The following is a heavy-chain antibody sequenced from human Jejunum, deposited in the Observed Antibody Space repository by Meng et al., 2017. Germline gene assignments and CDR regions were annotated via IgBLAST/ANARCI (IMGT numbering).Heavy chain of an antibody. D-gene: IGHD5-12*01. CDR1: GFTFSRYW. CDR2: INVDGSET. CDR3: VRDIGGRHSGYGDS. V-gene: IGHV3-7*01. Sequence: GESLKISCAASGFTFSRYWMSWVRQAPGKGLEWVANINVDGSETYYVESVKGRFTISRDNAKNSLYLLMNSLRVDDTAVYYCVRDIGGRHSGYGDSWGQGTLVTVSS. J-gene: IGHJ5*01.